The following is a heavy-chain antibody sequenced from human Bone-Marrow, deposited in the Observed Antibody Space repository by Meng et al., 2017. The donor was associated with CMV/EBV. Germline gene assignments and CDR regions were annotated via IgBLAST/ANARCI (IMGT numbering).Heavy chain of an antibody. CDR1: GDSISNSDFY. Sequence: SETLSLTCTVSGDSISNSDFYWGWIRRPPGKGLEWLGTIYYRGTTYYTPSLKSRLTISVHTSQNQFSLWLTSVTAADTAIYCCARERRFSGTYSDFDYWGGGTLVTVSS. D-gene: IGHD1-26*01. CDR3: ARERRFSGTYSDFDY. CDR2: IYYRGTT. V-gene: IGHV4-39*07. J-gene: IGHJ4*02.